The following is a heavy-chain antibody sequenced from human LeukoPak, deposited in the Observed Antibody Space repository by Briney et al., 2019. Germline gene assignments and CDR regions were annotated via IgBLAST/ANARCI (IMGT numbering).Heavy chain of an antibody. CDR3: ARDRAAAGTLGFDY. Sequence: ASVEVSCKASGGTFSSYAISWVRQAPGQGLEWMGGIIPIFGTANYAQKFQGRVTITADESTSTAYMELSSLRSEDTAVYYCARDRAAAGTLGFDYWGQGTLVTVSS. J-gene: IGHJ4*02. CDR2: IIPIFGTA. D-gene: IGHD6-13*01. CDR1: GGTFSSYA. V-gene: IGHV1-69*13.